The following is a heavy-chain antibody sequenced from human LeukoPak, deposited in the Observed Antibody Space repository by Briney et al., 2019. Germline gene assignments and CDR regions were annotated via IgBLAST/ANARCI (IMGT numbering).Heavy chain of an antibody. CDR1: GFTFTNYW. Sequence: GGSLRLSRAASGFTFTNYWMTWVRQAPGKGPEWVANIKQDGSEEYYADSVRGRFTISTDNDRDSLNLQMNSLRAEDTAVYYCARWAGVIDYWGQGTLVTVSS. CDR2: IKQDGSEE. CDR3: ARWAGVIDY. D-gene: IGHD3-10*01. J-gene: IGHJ4*02. V-gene: IGHV3-7*01.